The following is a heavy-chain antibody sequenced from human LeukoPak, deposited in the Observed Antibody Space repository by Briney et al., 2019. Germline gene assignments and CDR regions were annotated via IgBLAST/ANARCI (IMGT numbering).Heavy chain of an antibody. CDR2: IYHSGST. D-gene: IGHD3-22*01. CDR1: GGSISSSNW. Sequence: PSETLSLTCAVSGGSISSSNWWSWVRQPPGKGLEWIGEIYHSGSTNYNPSLKSRVTISVDKSKNQFSLKLSSVTAADTAAYYCARGKDYYDSSGYYSVGMDVWGQGTTVTVSS. J-gene: IGHJ6*02. V-gene: IGHV4-4*02. CDR3: ARGKDYYDSSGYYSVGMDV.